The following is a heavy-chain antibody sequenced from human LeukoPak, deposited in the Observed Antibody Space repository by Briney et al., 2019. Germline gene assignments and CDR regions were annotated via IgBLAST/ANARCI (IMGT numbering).Heavy chain of an antibody. J-gene: IGHJ5*02. CDR2: IYSGVST. CDR3: ARTVGYGDYHWFDP. V-gene: IGHV3-53*01. CDR1: GFTVSSNY. D-gene: IGHD4-17*01. Sequence: GGSLRLSCAASGFTVSSNYMTWVRQAPGKGLECVSVIYSGVSTYYADSVKGRFTISRDNSKNTLYLQMNSLRAEDTAVYYCARTVGYGDYHWFDPWGQGTLVTVSS.